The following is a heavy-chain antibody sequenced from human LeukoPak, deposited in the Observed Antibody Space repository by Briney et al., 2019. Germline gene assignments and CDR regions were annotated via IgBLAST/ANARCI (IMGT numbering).Heavy chain of an antibody. Sequence: ASVKVSCKASGYTFSSYDISWVRQAPGQGLEWMGWIIAYKGYTNYAQKLQGRVTMTTDTSTSTVYMELRSLRSDDTAVYYCARVLGGAADYWGQGTLVTVSS. V-gene: IGHV1-18*01. J-gene: IGHJ4*02. D-gene: IGHD3-16*01. CDR2: IIAYKGYT. CDR1: GYTFSSYD. CDR3: ARVLGGAADY.